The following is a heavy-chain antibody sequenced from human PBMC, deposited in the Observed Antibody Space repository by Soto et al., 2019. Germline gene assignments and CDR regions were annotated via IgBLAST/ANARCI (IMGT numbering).Heavy chain of an antibody. Sequence: GGSLRLSCAASGFIFSSYDMNWVRQAPGKGLEWVSAISYGGGTTYYADSVKGRFTISRDNSKNTLYLQMNSLRAEDTAVYYCAKNPGYYYDSTGYHFDYWGQGTLVTVSS. CDR2: ISYGGGTT. J-gene: IGHJ4*02. CDR1: GFIFSSYD. CDR3: AKNPGYYYDSTGYHFDY. D-gene: IGHD3-22*01. V-gene: IGHV3-23*01.